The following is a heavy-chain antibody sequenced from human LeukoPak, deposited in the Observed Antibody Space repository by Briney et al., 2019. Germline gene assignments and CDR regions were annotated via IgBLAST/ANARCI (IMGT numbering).Heavy chain of an antibody. CDR3: AREERSLMYSSSSSELDY. CDR2: INHSGST. CDR1: GGSFSGYY. Sequence: NPSETLSLTCAVYGGSFSGYYWSWIRQPPGKGLEWIGEINHSGSTNYNPSLKSRVTISVDTSKNQFSLKLSSVTAADTAVYYCAREERSLMYSSSSSELDYWGQGTLVTVSS. V-gene: IGHV4-34*01. J-gene: IGHJ4*02. D-gene: IGHD6-6*01.